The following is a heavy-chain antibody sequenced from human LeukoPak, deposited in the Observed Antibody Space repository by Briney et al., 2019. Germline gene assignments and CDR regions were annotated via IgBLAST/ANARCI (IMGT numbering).Heavy chain of an antibody. J-gene: IGHJ4*02. CDR1: GGSISSYY. CDR3: ARSDSLLQLTFDY. Sequence: SETLSLTCTVSGGSISSYYWSWIRQPPGKGLEWIGYIYYSGSTNYNPSLKSRVTISVDTSKNQFSLKLSSVTAADTAVYYCARSDSLLQLTFDYWGQGTLVTVSS. D-gene: IGHD5-18*01. CDR2: IYYSGST. V-gene: IGHV4-59*01.